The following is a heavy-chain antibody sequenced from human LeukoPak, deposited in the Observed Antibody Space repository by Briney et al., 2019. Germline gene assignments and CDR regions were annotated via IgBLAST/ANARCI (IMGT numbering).Heavy chain of an antibody. Sequence: PGGSLRLSCAASGFTFNSYAMSWVRQAPGKGLEWVLAISGSGGSTYYADSVKGRFTISRDNSKNTLYLQMNSLRAEDTAVYYCAKGVGYGGNSLTYQFDCWGQRTLVTVSS. CDR3: AKGVGYGGNSLTYQFDC. V-gene: IGHV3-23*01. J-gene: IGHJ4*02. D-gene: IGHD4-23*01. CDR1: GFTFNSYA. CDR2: ISGSGGST.